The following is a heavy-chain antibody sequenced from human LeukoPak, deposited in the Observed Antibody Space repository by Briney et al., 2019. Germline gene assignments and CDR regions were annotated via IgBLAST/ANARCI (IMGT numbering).Heavy chain of an antibody. D-gene: IGHD6-13*01. V-gene: IGHV4-34*01. J-gene: IGHJ4*02. CDR3: ARRAGIAAAGTGRDFDY. CDR1: GGSFSGHY. Sequence: PSETLSLTCAVYGGSFSGHYWSWIRQPPGKGLEWIGEINHSGSTNYNPSLKSRVTISVETSKNQFSLKLSSVTAADTAVYYCARRAGIAAAGTGRDFDYWGQGTLVTVSS. CDR2: INHSGST.